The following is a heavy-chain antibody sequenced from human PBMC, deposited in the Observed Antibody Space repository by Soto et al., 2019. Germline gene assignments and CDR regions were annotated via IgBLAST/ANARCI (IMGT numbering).Heavy chain of an antibody. D-gene: IGHD2-2*01. CDR3: AGDDWGPAHI. J-gene: IGHJ4*02. V-gene: IGHV3-7*04. Sequence: PGGSLRLSCAASGFTFSSSWMSWVRQAPGKGLEWVANIKEDGSEIHYVDSVKGRFTISRDNGKNFLYLQMSSLRVEDTGVYYSAGDDWGPAHIRGQGTPVTVSS. CDR1: GFTFSSSW. CDR2: IKEDGSEI.